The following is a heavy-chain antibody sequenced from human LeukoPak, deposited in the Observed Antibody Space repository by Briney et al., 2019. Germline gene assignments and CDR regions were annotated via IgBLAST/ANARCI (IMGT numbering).Heavy chain of an antibody. CDR2: IIPIFGTA. D-gene: IGHD2-8*01. CDR1: GGTFSSYA. J-gene: IGHJ4*02. V-gene: IGHV1-69*13. CDR3: ARAGDPNHCTNGVCHFDY. Sequence: EASVKVSCKASGGTFSSYAISWVRQAPGQGLEWMGGIIPIFGTANYAQKFQGRVTITADESTSTAYMELSSLRSEDTAVYYCARAGDPNHCTNGVCHFDYWGQGTLVTVSS.